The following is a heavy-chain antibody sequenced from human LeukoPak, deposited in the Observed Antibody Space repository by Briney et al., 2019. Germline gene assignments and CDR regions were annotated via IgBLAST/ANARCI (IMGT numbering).Heavy chain of an antibody. Sequence: PGGSLRLSCAASGYTFSNYWMSWVRQAPGTGVEWVANIKQDGSEKNYADSVKGRFTISRDNAKNSLYLQMNSLRAEDTAVYYCARDGYTTSSVLRYWGQGTLVTVSS. D-gene: IGHD6-6*01. V-gene: IGHV3-7*01. CDR2: IKQDGSEK. CDR3: ARDGYTTSSVLRY. CDR1: GYTFSNYW. J-gene: IGHJ4*02.